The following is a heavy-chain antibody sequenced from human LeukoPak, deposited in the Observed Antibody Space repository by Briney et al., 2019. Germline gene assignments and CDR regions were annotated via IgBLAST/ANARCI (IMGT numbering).Heavy chain of an antibody. V-gene: IGHV4-59*08. D-gene: IGHD6-13*01. CDR2: IYYSGST. Sequence: PSETLSLTCTVPGGSISSYYWSWIRQPPGKGLEWIGYIYYSGSTNYNPSLKSRVTISVDTSKNQFSLKLSSVTAADTAVYYCASSSWYSRVVDYWGQGTLVTVPS. CDR3: ASSSWYSRVVDY. CDR1: GGSISSYY. J-gene: IGHJ4*02.